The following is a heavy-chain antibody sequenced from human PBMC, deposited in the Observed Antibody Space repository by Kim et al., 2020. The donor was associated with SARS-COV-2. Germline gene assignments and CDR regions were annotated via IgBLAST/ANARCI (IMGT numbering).Heavy chain of an antibody. V-gene: IGHV4-59*09. Sequence: TPSLKSRVTISVDTSKNQFSLKLSSVTAADTAVYYCARGGLEMATIGLDYWGQGTLVTVSS. CDR3: ARGGLEMATIGLDY. D-gene: IGHD5-12*01. J-gene: IGHJ4*02.